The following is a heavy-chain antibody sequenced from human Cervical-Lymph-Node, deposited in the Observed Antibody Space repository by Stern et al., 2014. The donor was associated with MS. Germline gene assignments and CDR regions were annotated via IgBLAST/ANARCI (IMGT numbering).Heavy chain of an antibody. D-gene: IGHD2-2*01. CDR3: ARDQGFQLMNS. V-gene: IGHV4-4*02. CDR1: GDSISNDNW. Sequence: QVQLQESGPGLVRPSGTLSLTCAVSGDSISNDNWWSWVRQPPGKGLEWIGEVYQTGSATYDPSLKSRVTISVDKSKNQFSLRLTSMTAADTAVYYCARDQGFQLMNSWGQGTLVIVSS. J-gene: IGHJ4*02. CDR2: VYQTGSA.